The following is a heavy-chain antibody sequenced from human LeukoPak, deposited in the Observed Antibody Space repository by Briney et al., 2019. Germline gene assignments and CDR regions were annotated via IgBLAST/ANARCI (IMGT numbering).Heavy chain of an antibody. Sequence: SQTLSLTCTVSGASISSGAYYWSWFPNHPGKALEPIGYIFYRGSTYYNPSLKSRLTISVDTSKNQFSLKLNSVTDADTAVYYCASSPNQYFIDYWGQGALVTVSS. J-gene: IGHJ4*02. CDR3: ASSPNQYFIDY. CDR2: IFYRGST. V-gene: IGHV4-31*03. CDR1: GASISSGAYY. D-gene: IGHD1-14*01.